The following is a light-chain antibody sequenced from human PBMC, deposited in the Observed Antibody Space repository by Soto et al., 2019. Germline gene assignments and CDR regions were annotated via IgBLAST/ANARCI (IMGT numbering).Light chain of an antibody. J-gene: IGKJ1*01. CDR3: QQYGSSPWT. V-gene: IGKV3-20*01. CDR2: GAS. CDR1: QSVTSSC. Sequence: EIVLTQSPATLSLSPGERATLSCRASQSVTSSCLAWYQRKPGQAPRLLIYGASSRATGIPDRFSGSGSGTDFTLTISRLEPEDFAVYYCQQYGSSPWTFGQGTKVDIK.